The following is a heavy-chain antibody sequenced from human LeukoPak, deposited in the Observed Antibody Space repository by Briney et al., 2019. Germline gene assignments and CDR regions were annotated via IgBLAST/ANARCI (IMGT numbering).Heavy chain of an antibody. V-gene: IGHV3-49*04. J-gene: IGHJ4*02. Sequence: GQSLRLSCTTSGFAFDDFAMSWVRQPAGKGREWVGFIRRRAYGGAAEYAASVKGGFIISRDDSKGIAYLQINSLKTEDTAVYYCGRTGLVDFDYWGQGSRVIVSP. D-gene: IGHD1-14*01. CDR1: GFAFDDFA. CDR2: IRRRAYGGAA. CDR3: GRTGLVDFDY.